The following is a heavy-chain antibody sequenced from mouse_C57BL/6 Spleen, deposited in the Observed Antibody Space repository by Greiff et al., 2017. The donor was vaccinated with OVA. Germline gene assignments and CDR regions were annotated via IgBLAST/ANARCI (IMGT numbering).Heavy chain of an antibody. D-gene: IGHD2-1*01. Sequence: VQLQQPGAELVKPGASVKMSCKASGYTFTSYWITWVKQRPGQGLEWIGDIYPGSGSTNYNEKFKSKATLTGDTSSSTAYMQLSSLTSEDSAVYYWARGDLYYYLFAYWGQGTLVTVSA. V-gene: IGHV1-55*01. CDR2: IYPGSGST. J-gene: IGHJ3*01. CDR3: ARGDLYYYLFAY. CDR1: GYTFTSYW.